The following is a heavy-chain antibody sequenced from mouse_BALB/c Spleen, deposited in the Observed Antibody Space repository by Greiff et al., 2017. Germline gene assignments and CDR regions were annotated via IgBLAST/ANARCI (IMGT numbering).Heavy chain of an antibody. Sequence: EVQVVESGGGLVKPGGSLKLSCAASGFTFSDYYMYWVRQTPEKRLEWVATISDGGSYTYYPDSVKGRFTISRDNAKNNLYLQMSSLKSEDTAMYYCARDRGDYYGNSFAYWGQGTLVTVSA. D-gene: IGHD2-1*01. CDR2: ISDGGSYT. J-gene: IGHJ3*01. CDR3: ARDRGDYYGNSFAY. CDR1: GFTFSDYY. V-gene: IGHV5-4*02.